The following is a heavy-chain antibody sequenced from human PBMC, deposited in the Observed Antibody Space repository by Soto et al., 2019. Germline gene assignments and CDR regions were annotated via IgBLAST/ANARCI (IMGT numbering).Heavy chain of an antibody. J-gene: IGHJ4*02. CDR3: ARQWGGDY. V-gene: IGHV4-59*08. Sequence: QVQLQESGPGLVKPSETLSLTCTVSGGSISSHYWSWIRQAPGEGLEWIGRASYSGSPSYNPSLKSRVTIPIDTSKNQFSLKLTSVAAADTDVYYCARQWGGDYWGQGTLVTVSS. CDR2: ASYSGSP. D-gene: IGHD3-16*01. CDR1: GGSISSHY.